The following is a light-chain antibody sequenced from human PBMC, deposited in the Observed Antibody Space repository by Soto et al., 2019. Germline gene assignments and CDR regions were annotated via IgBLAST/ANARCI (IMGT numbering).Light chain of an antibody. CDR3: QSYDSSLSGNVV. J-gene: IGLJ2*01. CDR1: SSSIGAGYD. Sequence: QSVLTQPASVSGAPGQRVTIYCTGSSSSIGAGYDVHWYQQLPGTAPKLLIYGNSNRPSGVPDRFSGSKSGTSASLAITGLQAEDEADYYRQSYDSSLSGNVVFGGGTKLTVL. CDR2: GNS. V-gene: IGLV1-40*01.